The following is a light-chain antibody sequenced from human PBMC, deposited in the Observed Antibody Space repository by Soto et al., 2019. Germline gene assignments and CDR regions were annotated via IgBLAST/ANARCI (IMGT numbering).Light chain of an antibody. CDR2: EVT. J-gene: IGLJ3*02. CDR3: ATWDDSLHVCV. V-gene: IGLV2-8*01. Sequence: QSALTQPPSASGSPGQSVTISCTGTSSDVGGYNYVSWYQQHPGKAPKLMIYEVTKRPSGVPDRFSGSKSGNTASLTVSGLQAEDEADYYCATWDDSLHVCVFGGGTKLTVL. CDR1: SSDVGGYNY.